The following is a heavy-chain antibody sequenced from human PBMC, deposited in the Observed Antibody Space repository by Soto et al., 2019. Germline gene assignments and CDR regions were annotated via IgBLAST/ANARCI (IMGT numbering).Heavy chain of an antibody. D-gene: IGHD3-22*01. Sequence: QVKLVQSGTEVKKPGASMKVSCKASGYSFGTSGISWVRQAPGQGVEWMGWISAYNGNTNYEQKLHDRVTMTTDTSTNTAYLELRSLRSADTAVYYCARAGQYYDSSGYANWGQGTLVTVSS. CDR2: ISAYNGNT. CDR1: GYSFGTSG. V-gene: IGHV1-18*01. J-gene: IGHJ4*02. CDR3: ARAGQYYDSSGYAN.